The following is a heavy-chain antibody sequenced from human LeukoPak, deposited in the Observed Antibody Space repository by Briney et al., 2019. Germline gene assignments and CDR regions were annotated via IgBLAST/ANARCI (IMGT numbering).Heavy chain of an antibody. J-gene: IGHJ4*02. Sequence: SETLSLTCTVSGGSISSSSDYCGWIRQPPGKGLEWIGNIYYSGTTYYNPSLKSRVTISVDTSKNQFSLKLTSVTAADTAVYYCARPYGGNPGYFDYWGQGTLVTVSS. V-gene: IGHV4-39*01. CDR3: ARPYGGNPGYFDY. CDR2: IYYSGTT. CDR1: GGSISSSSDY. D-gene: IGHD4-23*01.